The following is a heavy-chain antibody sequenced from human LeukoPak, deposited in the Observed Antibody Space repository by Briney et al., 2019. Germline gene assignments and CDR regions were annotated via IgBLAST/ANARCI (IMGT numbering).Heavy chain of an antibody. Sequence: GESLKISCKCSEYSFATYWIGWVRQMPGQGLEWMGIIFPGDSDTRYSQSFQGQVTISADKSISTAYLQWSSLKASDTAIYYCASEYCSGGNCYFDYWGQGTLVTVSS. CDR3: ASEYCSGGNCYFDY. J-gene: IGHJ4*02. V-gene: IGHV5-51*01. CDR2: IFPGDSDT. CDR1: EYSFATYW. D-gene: IGHD2-15*01.